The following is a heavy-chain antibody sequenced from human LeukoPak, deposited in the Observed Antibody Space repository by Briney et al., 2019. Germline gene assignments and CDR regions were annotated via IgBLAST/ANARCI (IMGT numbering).Heavy chain of an antibody. J-gene: IGHJ6*02. Sequence: SETLSLTCTVSGGSISSGDYYWSWIRQPPGKGLEWIGYIYYSGSTYYNPSLKSRVTISVDTSKNQFSLKLSSVTAADTAVYYCARVAARYVGMDVWGQGTTVTVSS. V-gene: IGHV4-30-4*01. CDR2: IYYSGST. CDR3: ARVAARYVGMDV. CDR1: GGSISSGDYY. D-gene: IGHD6-6*01.